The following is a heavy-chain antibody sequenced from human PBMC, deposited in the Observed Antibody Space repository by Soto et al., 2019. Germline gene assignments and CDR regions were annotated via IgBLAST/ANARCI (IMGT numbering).Heavy chain of an antibody. D-gene: IGHD3-22*01. J-gene: IGHJ6*02. CDR1: GFTFSSYA. V-gene: IGHV3-30-3*01. Sequence: PGVSLRLSCAASGFTFSSYASHWVRQAPGKGLGKVAVISYDGSHKYYAESVKGRFTISSDNSKNTLYLQMNSLRAEDTAVYYCAREYHYYDSSGYYYYYYGMDVWGQGTTVTVSS. CDR2: ISYDGSHK. CDR3: AREYHYYDSSGYYYYYYGMDV.